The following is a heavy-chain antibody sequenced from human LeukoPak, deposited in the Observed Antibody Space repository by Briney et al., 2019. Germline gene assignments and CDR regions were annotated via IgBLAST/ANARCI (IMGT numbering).Heavy chain of an antibody. Sequence: ASVKVSCKASGYTFTSYGISWVRQAPGQGLEWMGWISGYNGNTKYAQKFQARVTLTTDTSTSTAYMELWSLRSDDTALYYCARGGWYYYDSNGYYPIDNWGQGTLVTVSS. D-gene: IGHD3-22*01. CDR1: GYTFTSYG. CDR2: ISGYNGNT. J-gene: IGHJ4*02. V-gene: IGHV1-18*01. CDR3: ARGGWYYYDSNGYYPIDN.